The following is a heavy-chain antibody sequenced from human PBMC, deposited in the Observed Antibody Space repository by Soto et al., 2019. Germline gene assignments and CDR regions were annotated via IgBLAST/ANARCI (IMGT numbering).Heavy chain of an antibody. D-gene: IGHD3-3*01. CDR1: GGSISTYY. V-gene: IGHV4-59*01. Sequence: QVQLQESGPGLVKPSETLSLTCTVSGGSISTYYWSWIRQPPGKGLEWIGYIYYSGSTNYNPSLKSRVTISVDTSENQFSLKLSSVSAADTAVYYCARDGSRYDFWSGPYYFDYWGQGTLVTVSS. CDR2: IYYSGST. CDR3: ARDGSRYDFWSGPYYFDY. J-gene: IGHJ4*02.